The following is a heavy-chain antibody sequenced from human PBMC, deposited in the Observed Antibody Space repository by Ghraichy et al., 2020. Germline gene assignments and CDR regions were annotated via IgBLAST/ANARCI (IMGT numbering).Heavy chain of an antibody. CDR3: ARVQGLLWSRSDWYFDL. D-gene: IGHD2-21*02. V-gene: IGHV3-7*03. J-gene: IGHJ2*01. Sequence: GGSLTLSCAASGFTFSSYWMSWVRQAPGKGLEWVANIKQDGSEKYYVDSEKGRFTISRDNAKNSLYLQMNSLRAEDTAVYYCARVQGLLWSRSDWYFDLWGRGTLVTVSS. CDR2: IKQDGSEK. CDR1: GFTFSSYW.